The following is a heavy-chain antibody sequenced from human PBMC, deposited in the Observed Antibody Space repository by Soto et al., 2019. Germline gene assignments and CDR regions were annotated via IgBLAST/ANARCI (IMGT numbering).Heavy chain of an antibody. J-gene: IGHJ6*02. CDR1: GDSINNYC. CDR3: ARGTKYYYKGIDV. Sequence: AETLSLTCTVSGDSINNYCWTWVRQPPGKGLEWIGYIYDSGSTSYNPSLKSRLTISVDTSKHKISLKLKSVTAADTAVYYCARGTKYYYKGIDVWGQGTTVTVSS. CDR2: IYDSGST. V-gene: IGHV4-59*01.